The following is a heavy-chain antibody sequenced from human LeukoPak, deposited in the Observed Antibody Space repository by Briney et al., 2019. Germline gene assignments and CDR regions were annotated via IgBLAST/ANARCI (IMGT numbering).Heavy chain of an antibody. CDR1: GFTFSSYS. Sequence: GGPLRLSCAASGFTFSSYSMNWVRQAPGKGLEWVSYISSSSSTIYYADSVKGRFTISRDNAKNSLYLQMNSLRAEDTAVYCASWGFLEWLFTDSGAFDIWGQGTMVTVSS. D-gene: IGHD3-3*01. J-gene: IGHJ3*02. CDR2: ISSSSSTI. V-gene: IGHV3-48*01. CDR3: ASWGFLEWLFTDSGAFDI.